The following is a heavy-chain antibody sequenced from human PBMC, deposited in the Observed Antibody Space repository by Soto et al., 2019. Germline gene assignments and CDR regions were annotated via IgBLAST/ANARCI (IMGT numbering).Heavy chain of an antibody. J-gene: IGHJ3*02. CDR1: GGSISSYY. V-gene: IGHV4-59*01. CDR2: IYYGGST. CDR3: AREGLRRTKETTDAFDI. D-gene: IGHD1-1*01. Sequence: SETLSLTCTVSGGSISSYYWSWIRQPPGKGLEWIGYIYYGGSTNYNPSLKSRVTISGDTSKNQFSLQLSCVTAADTAVYYCAREGLRRTKETTDAFDIWGQGTMVTVSS.